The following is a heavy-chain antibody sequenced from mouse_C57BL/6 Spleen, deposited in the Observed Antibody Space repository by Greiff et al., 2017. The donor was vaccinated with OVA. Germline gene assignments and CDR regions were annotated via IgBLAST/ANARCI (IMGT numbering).Heavy chain of an antibody. CDR1: GYTFTSYW. D-gene: IGHD3-1*01. V-gene: IGHV1-52*01. CDR2: IDPSDSET. Sequence: QVQLQQPGAELVRPGSSVKLSCKASGYTFTSYWMHWVKQRPIQGLEWIGNIDPSDSETHYNQKFKDKATLTVDKSSSTAYMQLSSLTSEDSAVYYCARGATSVWYAMDYWGQGTSVTVSS. CDR3: ARGATSVWYAMDY. J-gene: IGHJ4*01.